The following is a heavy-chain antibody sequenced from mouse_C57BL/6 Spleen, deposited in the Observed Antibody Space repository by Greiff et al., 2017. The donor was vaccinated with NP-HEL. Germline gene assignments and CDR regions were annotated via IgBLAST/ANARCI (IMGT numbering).Heavy chain of an antibody. CDR2: IYPGSGST. J-gene: IGHJ2*01. CDR3: ARGGRGYYYYG. V-gene: IGHV1-55*01. Sequence: QVQLQQPGAELVKPGASVKMSCKASGYTFTSYWITWVKQRPGQGLEWIGDIYPGSGSTNYNEKFKSKATLTVDTSSSTAYLQLSSLASDDSAVYDCARGGRGYYYYGWGKGTTLTVSS. CDR1: GYTFTSYW.